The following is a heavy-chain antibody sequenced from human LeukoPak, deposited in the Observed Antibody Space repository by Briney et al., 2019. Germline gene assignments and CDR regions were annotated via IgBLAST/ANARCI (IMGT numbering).Heavy chain of an antibody. CDR2: LNEDGTVK. Sequence: GGSLRFSCAASGFSFTTNWMHWVRQTPGKRLEWVAELNEDGTVKYYVDSVKGRFTISRDNAKNSLYLQMNRLRAEDTGVYFCANVPRSTVSYWGRGTLVTVSS. CDR3: ANVPRSTVSY. V-gene: IGHV3-7*01. CDR1: GFSFTTNW. D-gene: IGHD2-15*01. J-gene: IGHJ4*02.